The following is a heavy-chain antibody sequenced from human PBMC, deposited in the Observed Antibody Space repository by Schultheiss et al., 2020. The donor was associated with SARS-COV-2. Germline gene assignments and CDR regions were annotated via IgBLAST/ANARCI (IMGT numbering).Heavy chain of an antibody. V-gene: IGHV4-30-2*01. D-gene: IGHD3-10*01. CDR1: GGSISSGGYS. Sequence: SQTLSLTCAVSGGSISSGGYSWSWIRQPPGKGLEWIGYIYHSGSTNYNPSLKSRVTISVDTSKNQFSLKLSSVTAADTAVYYCARGSMVQEGFDYWGQGTLVTVSS. CDR3: ARGSMVQEGFDY. CDR2: IYHSGST. J-gene: IGHJ4*02.